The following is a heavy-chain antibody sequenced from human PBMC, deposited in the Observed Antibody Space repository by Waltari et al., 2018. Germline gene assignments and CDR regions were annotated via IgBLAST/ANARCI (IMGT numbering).Heavy chain of an antibody. CDR3: ASSPSGGATITVGFWDI. CDR2: IIPIFGTA. CDR1: GGTFSSYD. D-gene: IGHD5-12*01. Sequence: QVQLVQSGAEVKKPGSSVKVSCKASGGTFSSYDISWVRQAPGQGLEWMGRIIPIFGTANYAQKFQGRVTITADKSTSTAYMELSSLRSEDTAVYYCASSPSGGATITVGFWDIWGQGTMVTVSS. J-gene: IGHJ3*02. V-gene: IGHV1-69*08.